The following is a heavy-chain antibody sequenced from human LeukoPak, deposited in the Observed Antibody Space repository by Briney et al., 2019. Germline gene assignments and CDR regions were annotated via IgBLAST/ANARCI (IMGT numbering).Heavy chain of an antibody. D-gene: IGHD6-6*01. V-gene: IGHV3-23*01. CDR1: GFTFSSYA. Sequence: PGGSLRLSCAASGFTFSSYAMSWVRQAPGKGLERVSVISGSGGSTYYADSVKGRFTISRDNSKNTLYLQMNSLRVEDTAVYYCAKVRDSIAAPYWGQGTLVTVSS. CDR2: ISGSGGST. J-gene: IGHJ4*02. CDR3: AKVRDSIAAPY.